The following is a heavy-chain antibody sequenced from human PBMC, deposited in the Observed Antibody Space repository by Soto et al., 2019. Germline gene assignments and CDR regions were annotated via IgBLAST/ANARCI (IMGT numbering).Heavy chain of an antibody. D-gene: IGHD2-15*01. CDR2: MNPNSGNT. J-gene: IGHJ4*02. CDR1: GYTFTSYD. Sequence: GASVKVSCKASGYTFTSYDINWVRQATGQGLEWMGWMNPNSGNTGYAQKFQGRVTMTRNTSISTAYMELSSLRSEDTAVYYCARGKRIVVVVAATNYYFDYWGQGTLVTVSS. V-gene: IGHV1-8*01. CDR3: ARGKRIVVVVAATNYYFDY.